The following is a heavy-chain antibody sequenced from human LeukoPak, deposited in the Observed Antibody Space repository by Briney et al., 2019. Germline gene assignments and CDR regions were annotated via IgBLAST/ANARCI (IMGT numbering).Heavy chain of an antibody. Sequence: SETLSLTRAVYGGSFSGYYWSWIRQPPGKGLEWIGEINHSGSTNYNPSLKSRVTISVDTSKNQFSLKLSSVTAADTAVYYCARSPPQLRRFDYWGQGTLVTVSS. CDR3: ARSPPQLRRFDY. CDR2: INHSGST. V-gene: IGHV4-34*01. CDR1: GGSFSGYY. J-gene: IGHJ4*02. D-gene: IGHD3-10*01.